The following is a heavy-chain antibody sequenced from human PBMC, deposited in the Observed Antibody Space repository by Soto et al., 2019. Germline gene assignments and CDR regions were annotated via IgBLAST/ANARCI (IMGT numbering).Heavy chain of an antibody. CDR2: SSIDGVNK. Sequence: QVQLLESGGGVVQPGGSLRLSCEVSGFNFSGYAMNWVRQAPGKGLEWVAFSSIDGVNKYNAESVKGRFTISRDNSKNTLYLQMNSLREGDTGVYYCARARRSSSWTTNAWGPGTLVTVSS. D-gene: IGHD6-6*01. V-gene: IGHV3-30*01. CDR3: ARARRSSSWTTNA. CDR1: GFNFSGYA. J-gene: IGHJ5*02.